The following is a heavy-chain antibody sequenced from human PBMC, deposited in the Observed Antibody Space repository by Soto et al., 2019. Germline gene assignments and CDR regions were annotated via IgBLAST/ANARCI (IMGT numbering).Heavy chain of an antibody. D-gene: IGHD1-26*01. CDR1: GGSFSGYY. CDR2: INHSGST. CDR3: ARGRYRGSYSLNYYGMDV. V-gene: IGHV4-34*01. J-gene: IGHJ6*02. Sequence: SETLSLTCAVYGGSFSGYYWSWIRQPPEKGLEWIGEINHSGSTNYNPSLKSRVTISVDTSKNQFSLKLSSVTAADTAVYYCARGRYRGSYSLNYYGMDVWGQGTTVTVSS.